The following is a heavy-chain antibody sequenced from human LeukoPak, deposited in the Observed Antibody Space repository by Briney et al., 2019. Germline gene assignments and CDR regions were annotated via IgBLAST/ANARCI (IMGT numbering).Heavy chain of an antibody. CDR1: GYTFTSYA. J-gene: IGHJ4*02. CDR3: ARALLFARRHSSWTSGRGLGY. CDR2: INTNTGNP. D-gene: IGHD6-13*01. Sequence: ASVKVSCKASGYTFTSYAMNWVRQAPGQGLEWMGWINTNTGNPTYAQGFTGRFVFSLDTSVSTAYLQISSLKAEDTAVYYCARALLFARRHSSWTSGRGLGYWGQGTLVTVSS. V-gene: IGHV7-4-1*02.